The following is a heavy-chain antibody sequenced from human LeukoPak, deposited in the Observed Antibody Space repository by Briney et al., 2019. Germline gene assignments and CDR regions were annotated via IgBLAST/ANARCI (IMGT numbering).Heavy chain of an antibody. J-gene: IGHJ4*02. V-gene: IGHV3-7*03. D-gene: IGHD3-3*01. Sequence: GGSLRLSCAASGFTFNNYWMSWVRQAAGKGLEWVANIKEDGNDQYYVDSVKGRFTISRDNAKNSLYLQMNSLRAEDTAFYYCARGGITIFGGIIYQDYWGQGTLVTVSS. CDR2: IKEDGNDQ. CDR1: GFTFNNYW. CDR3: ARGGITIFGGIIYQDY.